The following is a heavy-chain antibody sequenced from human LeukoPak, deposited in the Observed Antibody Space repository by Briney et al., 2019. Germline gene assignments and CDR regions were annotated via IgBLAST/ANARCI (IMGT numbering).Heavy chain of an antibody. CDR3: SRSLNY. V-gene: IGHV3-7*01. CDR1: RFTFSSSW. J-gene: IGHJ4*02. Sequence: TGGSLRLSCAASRFTFSSSWMDWVRQAPGKGLEWVANINQDGSERNFVDSVRGRFTISRDNAKNSLYLQMNSLRPEDTAVYYCSRSLNYWGQGSLVTVSS. CDR2: INQDGSER.